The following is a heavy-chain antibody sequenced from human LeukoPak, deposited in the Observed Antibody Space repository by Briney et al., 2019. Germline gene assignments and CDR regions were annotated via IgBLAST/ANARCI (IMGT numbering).Heavy chain of an antibody. CDR2: IYYSGST. J-gene: IGHJ3*02. Sequence: PSETLSLTCTVSGGSISSSSYYWGWIRQPPGKGLEWIGSIYYSGSTYYNPSLKSRVTISVDTSKNQFSLKLTSVTAADTAVHYCARLPGLKYYYDSSDYSYDALDIWGQGTMVTVSS. V-gene: IGHV4-39*01. CDR3: ARLPGLKYYYDSSDYSYDALDI. D-gene: IGHD3-22*01. CDR1: GGSISSSSYY.